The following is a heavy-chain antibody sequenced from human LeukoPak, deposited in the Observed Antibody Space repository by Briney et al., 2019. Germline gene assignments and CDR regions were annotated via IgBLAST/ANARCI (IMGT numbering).Heavy chain of an antibody. D-gene: IGHD2/OR15-2a*01. V-gene: IGHV4-59*01. J-gene: IGHJ6*03. Sequence: SETLSLTCTVSGGSISSYYWSWIRQPPGKGLEWIGYIYYSGSTNYNPSLKSRVTISVDTSKNQFSLKLSSVTAADTAVYYCARDPGDATFDYYYMDVWGKGTTVTVSS. CDR3: ARDPGDATFDYYYMDV. CDR1: GGSISSYY. CDR2: IYYSGST.